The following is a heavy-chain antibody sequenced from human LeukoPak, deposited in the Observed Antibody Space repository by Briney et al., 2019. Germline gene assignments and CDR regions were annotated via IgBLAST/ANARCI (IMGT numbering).Heavy chain of an antibody. J-gene: IGHJ6*03. CDR2: ISYDGSNK. D-gene: IGHD6-19*01. V-gene: IGHV3-30*18. Sequence: GGSLRLSCAASGFTFSSYGMHWVLQAPGKGLEWVAVISYDGSNKYYADSVKGRFTISRDNSKNTLYLQMNSLRAEDTAVYYCAKKAGYSSGWYAIYYYYYYMDVWGKGTTVTVSS. CDR3: AKKAGYSSGWYAIYYYYYYMDV. CDR1: GFTFSSYG.